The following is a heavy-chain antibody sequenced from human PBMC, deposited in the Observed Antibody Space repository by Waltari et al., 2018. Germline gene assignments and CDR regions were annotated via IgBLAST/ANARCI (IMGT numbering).Heavy chain of an antibody. CDR1: GFTFSSYS. D-gene: IGHD6-13*01. CDR3: ARGALYSSTSKSYMDV. V-gene: IGHV3-21*01. Sequence: EVQLVESGGGLVKPGGSLRLSCAASGFTFSSYSMNWVRQAPGKGLEWVSSISSSSSYIYYADSVKGRFTISRDNAKNSLYLQMNSLRAEDTAVYYCARGALYSSTSKSYMDVWGKGTTVTVSS. J-gene: IGHJ6*03. CDR2: ISSSSSYI.